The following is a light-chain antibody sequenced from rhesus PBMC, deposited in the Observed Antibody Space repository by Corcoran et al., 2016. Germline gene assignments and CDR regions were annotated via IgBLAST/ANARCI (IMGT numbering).Light chain of an antibody. CDR2: AAS. V-gene: IGKV1-25*02. J-gene: IGKJ3*01. CDR1: QNIYNN. CDR3: QQFYGHPFT. Sequence: DIQLTQSPSSLSASVGDRVTISCRASQNIYNNVAWYQQKPGKAPKLLIYAASSLQSGIPSRFSGSGSGTDFTLTIGGLQPEDTAASYCQQFYGHPFTFGPGTKLDFK.